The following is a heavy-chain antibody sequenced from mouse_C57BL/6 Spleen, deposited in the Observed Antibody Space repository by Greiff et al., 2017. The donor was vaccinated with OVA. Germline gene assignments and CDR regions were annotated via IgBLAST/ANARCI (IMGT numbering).Heavy chain of an antibody. V-gene: IGHV1-39*01. CDR2: INPNYGTT. CDR3: ARGWLRYYAMDY. CDR1: GYSFTDYN. D-gene: IGHD2-2*01. Sequence: VQLQQSGPELVKPGASVKISCKASGYSFTDYNMNWVKQSNGKSLEWLGVINPNYGTTSYNQKFKGKAKLPVDQSYSTAYMQLNSRTSEYSAGYDCARGWLRYYAMDYWGQGTSVPVSS. J-gene: IGHJ4*01.